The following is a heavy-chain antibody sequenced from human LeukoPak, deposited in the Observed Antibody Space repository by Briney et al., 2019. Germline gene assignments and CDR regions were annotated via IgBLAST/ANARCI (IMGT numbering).Heavy chain of an antibody. J-gene: IGHJ4*02. CDR2: ITANGDTT. CDR1: GFIFRSYA. Sequence: GGSLRLSCVGSGFIFRSYAVTWVRQAPGKGLDWVSSITANGDTTYYADSVKGRFTISRDNSKNTLYLQMNSLRAEDTAVYYCAKVEVVAATGDYWGQGTLVTVSS. D-gene: IGHD2-15*01. V-gene: IGHV3-23*01. CDR3: AKVEVVAATGDY.